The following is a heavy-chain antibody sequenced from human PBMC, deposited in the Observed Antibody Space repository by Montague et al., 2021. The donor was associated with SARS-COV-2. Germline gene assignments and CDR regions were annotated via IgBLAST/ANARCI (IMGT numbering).Heavy chain of an antibody. CDR1: GGSFSGYY. Sequence: SETLSLTCAVYGGSFSGYYWNWIRQPPGKGLEWIGEISHSGSTNYNPSLKSRVTISIDTSKNQFSLKLSSVTAADTAVYFCVRADRRDPDTPHLYYYKGMDLWGQGTTVTVSS. D-gene: IGHD2-15*01. CDR3: VRADRRDPDTPHLYYYKGMDL. CDR2: ISHSGST. V-gene: IGHV4-34*01. J-gene: IGHJ6*02.